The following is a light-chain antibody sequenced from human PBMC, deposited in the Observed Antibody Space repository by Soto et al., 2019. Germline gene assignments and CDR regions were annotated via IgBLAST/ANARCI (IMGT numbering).Light chain of an antibody. V-gene: IGKV1-5*01. J-gene: IGKJ4*02. Sequence: DIQMTQSPSTLSASERDRVTITCRASQSISTSLAWYQQKPGKAPTLLIYAASSLEGGVPSRFSVSGSGTEFILSISSLETDYFATYHCQQYKTYPLTFGGGTKVEIK. CDR1: QSISTS. CDR2: AAS. CDR3: QQYKTYPLT.